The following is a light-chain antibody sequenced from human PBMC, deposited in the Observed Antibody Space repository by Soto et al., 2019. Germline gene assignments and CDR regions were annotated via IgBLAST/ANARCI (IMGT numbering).Light chain of an antibody. Sequence: QSALTQPASVSGSPGPAITISCTGTSSDVGGYNYVSWYQQHPGKAPKLMIYDVRNRPSGVSNRFSGSRSGNTASLTISGLQAEDEADYYCSSYTSSSTLVFGGGTQLTVL. J-gene: IGLJ2*01. V-gene: IGLV2-14*01. CDR2: DVR. CDR3: SSYTSSSTLV. CDR1: SSDVGGYNY.